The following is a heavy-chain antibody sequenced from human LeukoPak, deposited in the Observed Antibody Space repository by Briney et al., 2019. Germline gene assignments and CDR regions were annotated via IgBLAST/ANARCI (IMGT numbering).Heavy chain of an antibody. CDR3: AGYYYDSSRGFAL. CDR2: INWKGAWT. CDR1: GFKLADYG. D-gene: IGHD3-22*01. J-gene: IGHJ5*02. V-gene: IGHV3-20*04. Sequence: GGSLRLSCAAAGFKLADYGMSWVRQAPGKWLEWVCDINWKGAWTGHAASVKGRFTISRDNAKNSLYLQMNSLRAEDTTLYYCAGYYYDSSRGFALWGQGTLVAVSA.